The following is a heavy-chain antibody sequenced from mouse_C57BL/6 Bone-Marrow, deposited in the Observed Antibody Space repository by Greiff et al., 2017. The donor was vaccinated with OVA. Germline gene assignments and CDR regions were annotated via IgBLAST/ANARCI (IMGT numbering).Heavy chain of an antibody. D-gene: IGHD2-3*01. V-gene: IGHV5-4*01. Sequence: EVQLVESGGGLVKPGGSLKLSCAASGFTFSSYAMSWVRQTPEKRLEWVATISDGGSYTYYPDNVKGRFTISRDNAKNNLYLQMSHLKSEDTAMYYCARVWDGYLYWYFDVWGTGTTVTVSS. J-gene: IGHJ1*03. CDR2: ISDGGSYT. CDR3: ARVWDGYLYWYFDV. CDR1: GFTFSSYA.